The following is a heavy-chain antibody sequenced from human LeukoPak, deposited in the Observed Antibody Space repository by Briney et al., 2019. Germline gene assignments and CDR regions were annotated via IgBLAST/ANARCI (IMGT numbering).Heavy chain of an antibody. Sequence: GGSLRLPCAASGFTFSSYWMSWVRQAPGKGLEWVANIRQDGSEKNYVDSVKGRFTISRDNAKNSLYLQMNSLRAEDTAVYYCARDPMIVVPRGAFDIWGQGTMVTVSS. CDR2: IRQDGSEK. V-gene: IGHV3-7*01. D-gene: IGHD3-22*01. J-gene: IGHJ3*02. CDR3: ARDPMIVVPRGAFDI. CDR1: GFTFSSYW.